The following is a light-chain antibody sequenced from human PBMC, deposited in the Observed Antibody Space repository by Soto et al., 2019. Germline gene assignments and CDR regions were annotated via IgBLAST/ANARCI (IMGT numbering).Light chain of an antibody. V-gene: IGKV1-5*03. Sequence: DIQMTQSPPTLSASVGDRVTITCRASQSISVYLAWYQHKPGKAPNLLIHSASYLASGVPSRFSGSGSGTDFTLTISSLQPDDFATYYCQQYNTYSTFGGGTKVEIK. CDR2: SAS. CDR3: QQYNTYST. J-gene: IGKJ4*01. CDR1: QSISVY.